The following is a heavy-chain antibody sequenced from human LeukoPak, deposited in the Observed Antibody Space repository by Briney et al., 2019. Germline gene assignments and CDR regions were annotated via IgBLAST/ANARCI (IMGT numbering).Heavy chain of an antibody. CDR3: ARRVGIAAAGSYYFDY. D-gene: IGHD6-13*01. V-gene: IGHV4-59*01. J-gene: IGHJ4*02. CDR2: IYYSGST. CDR1: GGSISSYY. Sequence: ASETLSLTCTVSGGSISSYYWSWIRQPPGKGLEWIGYIYYSGSTNYNPSLKSRVTISVDTSKNQFSLKLSSVTAADTAVYYCARRVGIAAAGSYYFDYWGQGTLVTVSS.